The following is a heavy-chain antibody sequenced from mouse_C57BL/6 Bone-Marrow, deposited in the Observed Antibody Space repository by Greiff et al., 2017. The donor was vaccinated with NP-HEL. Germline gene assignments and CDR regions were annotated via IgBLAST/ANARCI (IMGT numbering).Heavy chain of an antibody. CDR1: GYTFPDYN. V-gene: IGHV1-22*01. CDR2: INPNNGGT. Sequence: EVKLVESGPELVKPGASVKMSCKASGYTFPDYNMPWVKQSHGKSLEWIGYINPNNGGTSYNQKFKGKATLTVNKSSSTAYMELRSLTSEDAAVYYCARITTDYWGQGTTLTVSA. D-gene: IGHD1-1*01. CDR3: ARITTDY. J-gene: IGHJ2*01.